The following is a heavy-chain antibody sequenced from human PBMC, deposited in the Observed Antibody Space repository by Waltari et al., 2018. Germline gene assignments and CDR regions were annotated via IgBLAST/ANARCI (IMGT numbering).Heavy chain of an antibody. J-gene: IGHJ3*02. D-gene: IGHD3-10*01. Sequence: QLVESGGGLVQPGGSLTLSCTASGFTVNDDEMHWVRQHPGKGPEWIGYIYYVGSTYHNPSLKSRLTMSIDTSKTQFSLKLSSVTAADSAVYYCARGFGSGRIDAFDIWGQGTKVTVSS. V-gene: IGHV4-31*02. CDR2: IYYVGST. CDR3: ARGFGSGRIDAFDI. CDR1: GFTVNDDE.